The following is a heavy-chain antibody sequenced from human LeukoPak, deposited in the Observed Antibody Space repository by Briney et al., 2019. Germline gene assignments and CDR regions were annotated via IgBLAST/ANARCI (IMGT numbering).Heavy chain of an antibody. V-gene: IGHV3-48*02. CDR3: ARDSSRYVLLWFGFDY. CDR1: GFTFSSYS. J-gene: IGHJ4*02. CDR2: ISSSSSTI. D-gene: IGHD3-10*01. Sequence: GGSLRLPCAASGFTFSSYSMNWVRQAPGKGLEWVSYISSSSSTIYYADSVKGRFTISRDNAKNSLYLQMNSLRDEDTAVYYCARDSSRYVLLWFGFDYWGQGTLVTVSS.